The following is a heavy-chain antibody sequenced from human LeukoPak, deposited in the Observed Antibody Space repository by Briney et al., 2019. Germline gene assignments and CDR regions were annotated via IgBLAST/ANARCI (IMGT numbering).Heavy chain of an antibody. D-gene: IGHD7-27*01. CDR1: GGSISSYY. CDR3: ARFHPNWGLDY. CDR2: IYYSGST. J-gene: IGHJ4*02. V-gene: IGHV4-59*01. Sequence: SETLSLTCTVSGGSISSYYWSWIRQPPGKGLEWIGYIYYSGSTNYNPSLKSRVTISVDTSKNQFSLKMTSVTAADTAVYYCARFHPNWGLDYWGQGILVTVSS.